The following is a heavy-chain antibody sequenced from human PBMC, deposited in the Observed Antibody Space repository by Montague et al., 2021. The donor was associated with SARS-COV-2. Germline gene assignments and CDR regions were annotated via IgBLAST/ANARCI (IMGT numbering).Heavy chain of an antibody. CDR2: ISYSGGA. V-gene: IGHV4-59*01. D-gene: IGHD3-22*01. Sequence: SETLSLTCTVYGATLSTYYWTWIRQPPGKGLERIGFISYSGGANYKPSLESRVTISSDTSKNQFSLNMRSVTAADTAVYYCARAGHAYDRSGYWNFFDSWGQGTLVTVSS. CDR1: GATLSTYY. J-gene: IGHJ4*02. CDR3: ARAGHAYDRSGYWNFFDS.